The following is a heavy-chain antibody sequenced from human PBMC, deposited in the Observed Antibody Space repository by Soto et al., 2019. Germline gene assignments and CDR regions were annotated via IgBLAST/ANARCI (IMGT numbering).Heavy chain of an antibody. D-gene: IGHD3-10*01. CDR1: GFTFSDNY. Sequence: GGSLRLSCAASGFTFSDNYMSWIRQAPGKGLEWVSYISSSGTTIYYADSVKGRFTISRDNAKNSLYLQMDSLRAEDTAVYYCVRAPYGFTSWFDSWGQGTLVTVSS. V-gene: IGHV3-11*01. J-gene: IGHJ5*01. CDR2: ISSSGTTI. CDR3: VRAPYGFTSWFDS.